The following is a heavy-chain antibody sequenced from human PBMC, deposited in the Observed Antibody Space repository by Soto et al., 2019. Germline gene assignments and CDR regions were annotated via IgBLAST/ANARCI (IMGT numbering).Heavy chain of an antibody. Sequence: QVQLQESGTGLVKPSQTLSLTCTVSGGSISSGGYYWSWIRQHPGKALEWSGYIYYSGSTYYNPSLKRRVTISLDTSKNQFSLELNSVTAADTGVYYCARDLAYNLGYFDYWGQGTLVTVSS. CDR1: GGSISSGGYY. CDR3: ARDLAYNLGYFDY. V-gene: IGHV4-31*03. J-gene: IGHJ4*02. D-gene: IGHD3-16*01. CDR2: IYYSGST.